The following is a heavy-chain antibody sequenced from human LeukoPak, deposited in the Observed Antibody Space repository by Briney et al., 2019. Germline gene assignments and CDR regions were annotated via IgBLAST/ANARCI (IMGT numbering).Heavy chain of an antibody. CDR1: GGTFSSYA. J-gene: IGHJ5*02. V-gene: IGHV1-69*13. Sequence: GASVKVSCKASGGTFSSYAISWVRQAPGQGLEWMGGIIPIFGTANYAQKFQGRVTITADESTSTAYMELSSLRSEDTAVYYCARVGSYGSGRGFDPWGQGTLVTVSS. CDR2: IIPIFGTA. D-gene: IGHD3-10*01. CDR3: ARVGSYGSGRGFDP.